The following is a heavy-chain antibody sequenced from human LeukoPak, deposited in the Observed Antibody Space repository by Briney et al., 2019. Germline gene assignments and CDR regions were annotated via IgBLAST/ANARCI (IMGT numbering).Heavy chain of an antibody. V-gene: IGHV4-4*07. D-gene: IGHD6-19*01. CDR1: GGSFSGYY. Sequence: SETLSLTCAVYGGSFSGYYWSWIRQPPGKGLEWIGRIYTTGSTNYNPSLKSRVTMSVDTSKNQFSLKLSSVTAADTALYYCARDPIHSVAGTGDYWGQGTLVTVSS. CDR2: IYTTGST. J-gene: IGHJ4*02. CDR3: ARDPIHSVAGTGDY.